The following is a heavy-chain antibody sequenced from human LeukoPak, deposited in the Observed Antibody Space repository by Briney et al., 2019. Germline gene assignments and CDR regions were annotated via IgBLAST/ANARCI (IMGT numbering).Heavy chain of an antibody. CDR1: GGSISSYY. J-gene: IGHJ4*02. CDR3: ARVVGSSGILDY. D-gene: IGHD6-19*01. V-gene: IGHV4-59*01. CDR2: IYYSGST. Sequence: SETLSLTCTVSGGSISSYYWGWIRQPPGKGLEWIGYIYYSGSTNYNPSLKSRVTISVDTSKNQFSLKLSSVTAADTAVYYCARVVGSSGILDYWGQGTLVTVSS.